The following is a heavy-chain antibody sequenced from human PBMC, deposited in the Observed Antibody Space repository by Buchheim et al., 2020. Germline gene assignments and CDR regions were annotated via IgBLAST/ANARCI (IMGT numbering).Heavy chain of an antibody. J-gene: IGHJ6*02. V-gene: IGHV3-48*02. CDR2: ISSSSSTI. Sequence: EVQLMESGGGLVQPGGSLRLSCAASGFPFNIYSMSWVRQAPGKGLEWVSYISSSSSTIYYADTVKGRFTISRNNAKSSLYLEMNSLRDDDTAVYYCARDVDQNFYGMDVWGQGTT. CDR1: GFPFNIYS. D-gene: IGHD5-12*01. CDR3: ARDVDQNFYGMDV.